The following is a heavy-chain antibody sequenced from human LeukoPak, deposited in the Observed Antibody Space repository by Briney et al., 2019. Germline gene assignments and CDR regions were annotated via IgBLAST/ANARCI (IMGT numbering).Heavy chain of an antibody. Sequence: PSETLSLTCTVSGGSISSGGYYWSWIRQPPGKGLEWIGYIYHSGSTYYNPSLKSRVTISVDRSKNQFSLKLSSVTAADTAVYYCARLGITMVPGPDYWGQGTLVTVSS. CDR2: IYHSGST. V-gene: IGHV4-30-2*01. D-gene: IGHD3-10*01. J-gene: IGHJ4*02. CDR1: GGSISSGGYY. CDR3: ARLGITMVPGPDY.